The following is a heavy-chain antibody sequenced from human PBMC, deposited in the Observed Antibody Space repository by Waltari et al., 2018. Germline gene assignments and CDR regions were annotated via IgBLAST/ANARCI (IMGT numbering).Heavy chain of an antibody. CDR1: GFSFSRYG. CDR2: ISASSSST. Sequence: EVQLVESGGGLVQPGGSLRLSCVASGFSFSRYGMSWVRQAPGKWWEWVATISASSSSTNYADSVKGRFTISRDNTENTLFLQMNSLRAEDTAVYFCADWNHVDYWGQGTLVTVSS. D-gene: IGHD1-1*01. CDR3: ADWNHVDY. V-gene: IGHV3-23*04. J-gene: IGHJ4*02.